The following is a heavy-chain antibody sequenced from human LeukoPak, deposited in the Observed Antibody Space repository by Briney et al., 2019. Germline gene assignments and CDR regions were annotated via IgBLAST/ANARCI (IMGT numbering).Heavy chain of an antibody. Sequence: GESLKISCKGSGNSFTSYWIGWVRQLPGKGLEWMGFIYPGDSDTRYSPSFQGQVTISADKSISTAYLQWSSLKASDTAMYYCARQGASVAIPGYDAFDIWGQGTMVTVSS. V-gene: IGHV5-51*01. CDR3: ARQGASVAIPGYDAFDI. J-gene: IGHJ3*02. D-gene: IGHD2-2*02. CDR2: IYPGDSDT. CDR1: GNSFTSYW.